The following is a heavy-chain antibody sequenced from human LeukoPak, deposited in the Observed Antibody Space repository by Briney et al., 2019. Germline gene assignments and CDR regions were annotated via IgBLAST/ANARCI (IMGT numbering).Heavy chain of an antibody. D-gene: IGHD6-13*01. CDR2: IWYGGSNK. J-gene: IGHJ4*02. CDR1: GFTFSSYG. CDR3: AKSGPGIAAAEFDY. Sequence: PGGSLRLSCAASGFTFSSYGMHWVRQAPGKGLEWVAVIWYGGSNKYYADSVKGRFTISRDNSKNTLYLQMNSLRAEDTAVYYCAKSGPGIAAAEFDYWGQGTLVTVSS. V-gene: IGHV3-30*02.